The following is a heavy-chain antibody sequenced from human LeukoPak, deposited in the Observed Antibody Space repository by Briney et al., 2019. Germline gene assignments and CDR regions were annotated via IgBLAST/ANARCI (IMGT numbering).Heavy chain of an antibody. CDR1: GFTFSSYA. CDR3: ARGRVMGDSFKIAFGGSSRARTNIFEY. Sequence: GGSLRLSCAVSGFTFSSYAMHWVRQAPGKGLEWVAVISYNGGDKYYADSVKGRLTISRDNSKNTVFLQMNSLRAEDTAVYYCARGRVMGDSFKIAFGGSSRARTNIFEYWGQGTLVTVSS. J-gene: IGHJ4*02. D-gene: IGHD3-16*01. V-gene: IGHV3-30*04. CDR2: ISYNGGDK.